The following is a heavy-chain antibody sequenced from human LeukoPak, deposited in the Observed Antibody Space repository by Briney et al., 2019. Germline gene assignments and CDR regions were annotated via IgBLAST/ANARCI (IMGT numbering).Heavy chain of an antibody. D-gene: IGHD4-17*01. J-gene: IGHJ4*02. CDR2: ISGSGGST. Sequence: PGGSLRLSCAASGFTVSSNYMSWVRQAPGKGLEWVSGISGSGGSTYYADSVKGRFTISRENSKNTLYLHMSSLRAEDTAVYYCATARTLRVTTSFDYWGQGTLVTVSS. CDR1: GFTVSSNY. CDR3: ATARTLRVTTSFDY. V-gene: IGHV3-23*01.